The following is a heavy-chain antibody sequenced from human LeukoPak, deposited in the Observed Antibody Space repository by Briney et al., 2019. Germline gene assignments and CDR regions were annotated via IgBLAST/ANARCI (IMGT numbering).Heavy chain of an antibody. CDR1: GYSFTTYW. CDR3: ARLRQGSTGWYSWFDP. Sequence: GESLKISCKGSGYSFTTYWIGWVRQMPGKGLEWMGIIYPGDSDTRYSPSFQGQVTISADKSISTAYLQWSSLKTSDTAMYYCARLRQGSTGWYSWFDPWGQGTLVTVSS. D-gene: IGHD6-19*01. V-gene: IGHV5-51*01. CDR2: IYPGDSDT. J-gene: IGHJ5*02.